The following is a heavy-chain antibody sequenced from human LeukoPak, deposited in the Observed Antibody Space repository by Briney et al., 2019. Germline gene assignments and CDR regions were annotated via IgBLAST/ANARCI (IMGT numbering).Heavy chain of an antibody. J-gene: IGHJ4*02. Sequence: GSLRLSCAASGFTFSSYAMHWVRQAPGKGLEWVAVISYDGSNKYYTDSVKSRFTTSRDNSKNTLYLQMNRLRAEDTAVYYCARGVAAAGTLDYWGQGTLVTVSS. CDR3: ARGVAAAGTLDY. D-gene: IGHD6-13*01. CDR1: GFTFSSYA. V-gene: IGHV3-30-3*01. CDR2: ISYDGSNK.